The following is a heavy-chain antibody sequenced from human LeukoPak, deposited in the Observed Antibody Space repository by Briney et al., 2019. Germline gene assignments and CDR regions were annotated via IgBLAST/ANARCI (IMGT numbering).Heavy chain of an antibody. CDR2: INHSGST. CDR1: GGSFSGYY. D-gene: IGHD6-19*01. V-gene: IGHV4-34*01. Sequence: SETLSLTCAVYGGSFSGYYWSWIRQPPGKGLEWIGEINHSGSTNYNPSLKSRVTISVDTSKNQFSLKLSSVTAADTAVYYCARAGYSSGWYFRRYFDIWGKGTMVTISS. J-gene: IGHJ3*02. CDR3: ARAGYSSGWYFRRYFDI.